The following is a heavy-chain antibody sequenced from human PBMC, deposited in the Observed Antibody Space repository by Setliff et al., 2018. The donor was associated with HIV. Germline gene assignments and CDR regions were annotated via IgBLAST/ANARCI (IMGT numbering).Heavy chain of an antibody. V-gene: IGHV4-39*07. CDR1: GGSFTSRSYN. CDR2: ISNSGKT. D-gene: IGHD6-6*01. J-gene: IGHJ3*02. CDR3: AREVYSSSSGGGAFDI. Sequence: SETLSLTCTVSGGSFTSRSYNWGWIRQPPGKGLAWIGYISNSGKTYYNPSLNSRVTLSADTSKNQFSLKLSSVTAADTAVYYCAREVYSSSSGGGAFDIWGQGTMVTVSS.